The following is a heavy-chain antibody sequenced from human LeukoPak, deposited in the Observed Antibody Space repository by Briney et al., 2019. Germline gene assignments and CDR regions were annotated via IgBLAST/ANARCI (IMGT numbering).Heavy chain of an antibody. CDR3: ASGDGSGWYYFGN. CDR1: GESSFSSYY. V-gene: IGHV4-34*01. D-gene: IGHD6-19*01. CDR2: INHSGYT. Sequence: PSETLSLTCAVYGESSFSSYYWSWIRQTPGGALEWIGEINHSGYTNYNPSLKSRVTISLDTSRKQFSLKLRSVTAADTALYYCASGDGSGWYYFGNWGQGTLVTVSS. J-gene: IGHJ4*02.